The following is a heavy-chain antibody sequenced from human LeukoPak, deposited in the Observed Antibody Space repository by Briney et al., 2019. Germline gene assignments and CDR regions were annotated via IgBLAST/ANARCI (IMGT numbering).Heavy chain of an antibody. D-gene: IGHD3-16*01. CDR1: GFTFSGSG. CDR2: LSYDGSLK. Sequence: HPGGSLRLSCTVSGFTFSGSGMHWVRQAPGKGLEWMAFLSYDGSLKYYADSVKGRFTISRDNSKNSLYLQMNSLRVEDTAVYYCATSIERSTWGSHALDFWGQGTLVTVSS. CDR3: ATSIERSTWGSHALDF. J-gene: IGHJ4*02. V-gene: IGHV3-30*04.